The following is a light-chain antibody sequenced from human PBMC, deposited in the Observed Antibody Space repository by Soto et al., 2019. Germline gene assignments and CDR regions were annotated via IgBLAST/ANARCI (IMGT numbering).Light chain of an antibody. J-gene: IGLJ1*01. CDR1: SSDVGSYDY. V-gene: IGLV2-18*02. Sequence: QSALMQSPSVSGSPGQSVTISCTGSSSDVGSYDYVSWYQQHPGTVPKRMIYNVNTRPSGVPDRFSGSKSGNTASMTISGLQAEDEAGYYCSSYTSTSTPCVFGTGTKVTVL. CDR2: NVN. CDR3: SSYTSTSTPCV.